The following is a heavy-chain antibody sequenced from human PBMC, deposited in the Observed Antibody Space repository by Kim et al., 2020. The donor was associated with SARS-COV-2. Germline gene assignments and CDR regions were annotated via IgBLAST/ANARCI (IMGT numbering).Heavy chain of an antibody. V-gene: IGHV4-30-4*01. CDR3: ARISGFGGLHFDH. CDR2: IQYSGST. J-gene: IGHJ4*02. CDR1: GGSISSGDYY. D-gene: IGHD3-10*01. Sequence: SETLSLTCTVSGGSISSGDYYWTWIRQPPGKGLEWIGYIQYSGSTYYNPSLQRRITMSVDTSKNEFSLSLRSVTATDTALYYCARISGFGGLHFDHWGQGSLVTVS.